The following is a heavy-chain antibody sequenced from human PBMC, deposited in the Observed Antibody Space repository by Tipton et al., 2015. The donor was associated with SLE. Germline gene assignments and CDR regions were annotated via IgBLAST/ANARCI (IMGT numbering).Heavy chain of an antibody. Sequence: TLSLTCTVSGGSISSSSYYWSWIRQPPGKGLEWIGYIYYSGSTNYNPSLKSRVTISVDTSKNQFSLKLSSVTAADTAVYYCARDKSYCSSTSCDFWYFDLWGQGTLVTVSS. V-gene: IGHV4-61*01. CDR3: ARDKSYCSSTSCDFWYFDL. CDR1: GGSISSSSYY. CDR2: IYYSGST. D-gene: IGHD2-2*01. J-gene: IGHJ2*01.